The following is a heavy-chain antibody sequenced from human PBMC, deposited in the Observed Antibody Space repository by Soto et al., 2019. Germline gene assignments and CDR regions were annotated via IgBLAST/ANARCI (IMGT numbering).Heavy chain of an antibody. V-gene: IGHV3-23*01. D-gene: IGHD6-25*01. CDR1: GFMFSNYV. CDR2: ISGSGART. Sequence: LRLSCAASGFMFSNYVMSWVRQAPGKGLEWVSSISGSGARTFYADSVKGRFTISRDTSKNTLFLQVNSLRAGDTAVYYCARGEAAATTSYFDYWGQGTLVTVS. J-gene: IGHJ4*02. CDR3: ARGEAAATTSYFDY.